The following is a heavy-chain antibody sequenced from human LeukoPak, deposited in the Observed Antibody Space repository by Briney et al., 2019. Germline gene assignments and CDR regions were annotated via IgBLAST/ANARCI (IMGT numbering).Heavy chain of an antibody. V-gene: IGHV3-49*04. CDR2: IRSKVYGGTS. D-gene: IGHD1-26*01. CDR3: AKGSFNPAFLDH. CDR1: GFKFGDCV. Sequence: GGSLRPSCATSGFKFGDCVMSWVRQAPGKGLEWVGSIRSKVYGGTSDYAASVSGRSIISRDDSQSTAYLEMHRLRTEDTGVYYCAKGSFNPAFLDHWGQGNLVIVSS. J-gene: IGHJ4*01.